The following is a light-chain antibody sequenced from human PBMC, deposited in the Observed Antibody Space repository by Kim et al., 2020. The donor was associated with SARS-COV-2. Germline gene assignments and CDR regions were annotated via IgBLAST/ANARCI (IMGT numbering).Light chain of an antibody. CDR3: GTWDDSLSAVV. Sequence: GQRVTISCSGSSSNIGNNYVSWYQQLPGPAPKLLIYDNDKRPSVIPDRFSGSKSGTSATLTITGLQTGDEANYYCGTWDDSLSAVVFGGGTKLTVL. J-gene: IGLJ3*02. V-gene: IGLV1-51*01. CDR2: DND. CDR1: SSNIGNNY.